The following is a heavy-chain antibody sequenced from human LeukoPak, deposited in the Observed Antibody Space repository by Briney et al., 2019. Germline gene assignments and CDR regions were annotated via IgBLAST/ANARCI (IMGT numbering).Heavy chain of an antibody. CDR1: GGSISSSSYD. D-gene: IGHD1-1*01. Sequence: SETLSLTCTVSGGSISSSSYDWGWIRQPPGKGLEWIGSIHYSGSTYYNPSPKSRVTISLDTSKNQLSLNLSSVTAADTAVYYCAKPYWAGTTTRGYSYYVDVWGKGTTVTVSS. V-gene: IGHV4-39*01. J-gene: IGHJ6*03. CDR3: AKPYWAGTTTRGYSYYVDV. CDR2: IHYSGST.